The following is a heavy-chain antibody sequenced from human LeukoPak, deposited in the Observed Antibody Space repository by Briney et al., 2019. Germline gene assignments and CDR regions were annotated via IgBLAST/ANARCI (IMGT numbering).Heavy chain of an antibody. D-gene: IGHD3-22*01. Sequence: GASLKISCKGSGSSITSYWISWVRPMPGKGLEWMGRIDPSDSYTNYSPSFQGHVTISADKSISTAYLQWSSLKASDTAMYYCARPTYYYDSSGYHEDAFDIWGQGTMVTVSS. J-gene: IGHJ3*02. CDR1: GSSITSYW. CDR3: ARPTYYYDSSGYHEDAFDI. CDR2: IDPSDSYT. V-gene: IGHV5-10-1*01.